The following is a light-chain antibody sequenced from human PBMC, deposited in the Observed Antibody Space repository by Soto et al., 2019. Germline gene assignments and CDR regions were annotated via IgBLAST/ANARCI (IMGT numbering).Light chain of an antibody. Sequence: DIQMTQSPSSLSASVGDRVTITCRASQSISNYLSWYQQKPGKAPKLLINVASTLQSGVPSRFSGSGSGTEFTLTVSSLQPDDFATYYCQQYHSYPFTFGGGTKVQIK. J-gene: IGKJ4*01. V-gene: IGKV1-17*01. CDR2: VAS. CDR1: QSISNY. CDR3: QQYHSYPFT.